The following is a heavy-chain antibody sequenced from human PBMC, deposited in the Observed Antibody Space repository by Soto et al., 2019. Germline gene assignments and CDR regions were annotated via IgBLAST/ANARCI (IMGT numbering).Heavy chain of an antibody. J-gene: IGHJ4*02. Sequence: QVQLVQSGAEVKKPGASVKVSCKASGDTFTDYYIHWVRQAPGQGLEWMGTVNPSGGHTTYAQHFLGSMNMTRDTSTSALYMELTSLTSEDTAVYYCARGGHVVVVTAALDYWGQGTLVTVSS. V-gene: IGHV1-46*01. CDR1: GDTFTDYY. D-gene: IGHD2-21*02. CDR2: VNPSGGHT. CDR3: ARGGHVVVVTAALDY.